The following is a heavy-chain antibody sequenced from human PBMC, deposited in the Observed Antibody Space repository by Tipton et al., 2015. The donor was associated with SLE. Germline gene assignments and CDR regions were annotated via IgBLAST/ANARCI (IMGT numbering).Heavy chain of an antibody. V-gene: IGHV3-74*01. CDR2: VNSDGTST. CDR1: GFIFSNYL. CDR3: ARDSRLFAY. D-gene: IGHD6-19*01. Sequence: SLRLSCAASGFIFSNYLMHWVRQVPGKGLVWVSRVNSDGTSTTYADSVKGRFTISRDNAKNTLYLQMNSLRAEDTAVYYCARDSRLFAYWGQGTLVTVSS. J-gene: IGHJ4*02.